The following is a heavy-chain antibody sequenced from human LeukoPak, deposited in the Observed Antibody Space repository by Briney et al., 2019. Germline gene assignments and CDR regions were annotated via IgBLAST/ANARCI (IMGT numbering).Heavy chain of an antibody. V-gene: IGHV3-53*01. CDR2: LYRGGNT. CDR1: GFTVSRNN. J-gene: IGHJ3*02. Sequence: GGSLRLSCAASGFTVSRNNMGWVRQAPGQGLEWVSGLYRGGNTYNADSVQGRFVISRDISKNTLYLQMNSLRAEDTAVYYCAGSYGAGAFDIWGQGTMVTVSS. D-gene: IGHD4/OR15-4a*01. CDR3: AGSYGAGAFDI.